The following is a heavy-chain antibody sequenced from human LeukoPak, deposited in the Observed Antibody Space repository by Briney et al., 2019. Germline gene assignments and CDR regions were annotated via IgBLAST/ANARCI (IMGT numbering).Heavy chain of an antibody. J-gene: IGHJ4*02. CDR2: IKQDGSEK. V-gene: IGHV3-7*01. D-gene: IGHD1-26*01. CDR1: GFTFSDFA. Sequence: PGGSLRLSCEASGFTFSDFAMSWVRQAPGKGLEWVANIKQDGSEKYYVDSVKGRFTISRDNAKNSLYLQMNSLRAEDTAVYYCARVKTPELDYWGQGTLVTVSS. CDR3: ARVKTPELDY.